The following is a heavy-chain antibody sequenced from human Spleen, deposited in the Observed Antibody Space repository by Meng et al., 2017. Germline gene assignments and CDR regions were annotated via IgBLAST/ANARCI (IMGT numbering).Heavy chain of an antibody. J-gene: IGHJ4*02. Sequence: QVQLQQWGAGLLKPSETLSLTCAVYGGSFGGCYWSWIRQPPGKGLEWIGEINHGGSTNYNPSLKSRVTISVDTSKNQFSLKLNSVTAADTAVYYCARDAHLEEMAMDYWGQGTLVTVSS. CDR3: ARDAHLEEMAMDY. D-gene: IGHD5-24*01. V-gene: IGHV4-34*01. CDR1: GGSFGGCY. CDR2: INHGGST.